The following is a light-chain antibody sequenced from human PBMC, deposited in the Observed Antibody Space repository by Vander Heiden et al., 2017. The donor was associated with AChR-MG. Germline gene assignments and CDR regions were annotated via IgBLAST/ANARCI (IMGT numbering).Light chain of an antibody. J-gene: IGKJ4*01. CDR1: QSVSTD. Sequence: EIVMAPSPATLSVSPGERATLSCRASQSVSTDLAWYQQKPGQAPRLLIYDTSTRATGVPARFSGSGYGTEFTLTISSRQSEDFAVYYCQQHKNWPPLTFGGRTKVEIK. V-gene: IGKV3-15*01. CDR3: QQHKNWPPLT. CDR2: DTS.